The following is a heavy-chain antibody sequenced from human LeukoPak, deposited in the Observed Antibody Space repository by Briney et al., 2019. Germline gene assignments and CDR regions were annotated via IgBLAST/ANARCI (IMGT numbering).Heavy chain of an antibody. V-gene: IGHV3-30-3*01. CDR1: GFTFSSYA. J-gene: IGHJ4*02. CDR2: ISYDGSNK. CDR3: ARVPRGYYIIQFDY. Sequence: PGGSLRLSCAASGFTFSSYAMSWVRQAPGKGLEWVAVISYDGSNKYYADSVKGRFTISRDNSKNTLYLQMNSLRAEDTAVYYCARVPRGYYIIQFDYWGQGTLVTVSS. D-gene: IGHD3-3*01.